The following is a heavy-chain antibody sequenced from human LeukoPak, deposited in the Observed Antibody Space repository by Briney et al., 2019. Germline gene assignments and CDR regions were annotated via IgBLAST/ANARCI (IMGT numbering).Heavy chain of an antibody. J-gene: IGHJ4*02. D-gene: IGHD6-19*01. CDR2: ISRSGSTK. CDR1: GFTFSSYS. V-gene: IGHV3-48*04. CDR3: ARVGGRIAVAGTVDY. Sequence: GGSLRLSCAASGFTFSSYSMNWVRQAPGKGLEWVSSISRSGSTKYYADSVKGRFTISRDNAKNSLFLQMNSLRAADTAVYYCARVGGRIAVAGTVDYWGQGTLVTVSS.